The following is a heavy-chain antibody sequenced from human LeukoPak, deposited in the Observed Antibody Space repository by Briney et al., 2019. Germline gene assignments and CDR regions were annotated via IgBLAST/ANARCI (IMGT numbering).Heavy chain of an antibody. V-gene: IGHV1-8*03. D-gene: IGHD4-17*01. CDR1: GYTFTSYD. CDR3: ARDYGDYVDYFDY. CDR2: MNPNSGNT. Sequence: ASVKVSCKASGYTFTSYDINWVRQATGQGLEWMGWMNPNSGNTGYAQKFQGRVAITRNTSISTAYMELSSLRSEDTAVYYCARDYGDYVDYFDYWGQGTLSPSPQ. J-gene: IGHJ4*02.